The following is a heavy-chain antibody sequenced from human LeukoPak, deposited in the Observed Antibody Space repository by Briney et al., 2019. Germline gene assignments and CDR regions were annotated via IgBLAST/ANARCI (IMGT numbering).Heavy chain of an antibody. CDR2: INHSGST. Sequence: PSETLSLTCAVYGGSLSGYYWSWIRQPPGKGLEWIGEINHSGSTDYNPSLKSRVTISVDTSKNQFSLKLSSVTAADTAVYYCASRTIAAAGDNWFDPWGQGTLVTVSS. J-gene: IGHJ5*02. V-gene: IGHV4-34*01. CDR3: ASRTIAAAGDNWFDP. D-gene: IGHD6-13*01. CDR1: GGSLSGYY.